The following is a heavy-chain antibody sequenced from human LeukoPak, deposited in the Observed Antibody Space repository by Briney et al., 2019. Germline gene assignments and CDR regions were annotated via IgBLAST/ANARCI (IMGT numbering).Heavy chain of an antibody. V-gene: IGHV3-30-3*01. CDR1: GFTFTYYA. Sequence: PGRSLRLSCAASGFTFTYYAMHWVRQAPGKGLEWVSVVSNDGSNQDYTDSVKGRFIISRDDSKSTVYLQMNSLRAEDTAVYFCAKDNPIEQVPGLGPGSWGQGTLVTVSS. D-gene: IGHD1-14*01. CDR3: AKDNPIEQVPGLGPGS. J-gene: IGHJ5*02. CDR2: VSNDGSNQ.